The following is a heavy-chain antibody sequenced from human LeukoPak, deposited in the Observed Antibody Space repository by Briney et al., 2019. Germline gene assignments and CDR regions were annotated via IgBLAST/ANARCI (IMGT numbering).Heavy chain of an antibody. Sequence: SETLSLTCIVSGGSTSSYYWSWIRQPPGKGLEWIGYIYYSGSTNYNPSLKSRVTISVDTSKNQFSLKVSSVTAADTAVYYCAREWSGYGFDYWGQGTLVTVSS. CDR2: IYYSGST. D-gene: IGHD5-12*01. CDR3: AREWSGYGFDY. CDR1: GGSTSSYY. V-gene: IGHV4-59*01. J-gene: IGHJ4*02.